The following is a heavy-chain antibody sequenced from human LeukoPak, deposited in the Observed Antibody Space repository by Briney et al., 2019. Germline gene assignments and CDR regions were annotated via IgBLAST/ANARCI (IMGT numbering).Heavy chain of an antibody. V-gene: IGHV3-53*01. Sequence: GGSLRLSCAASGFTVSTNYMSWVRQAPGKGLEGVSVIYSGGSTYYADSVKGRFTISRDNSKNTLYLQMNSLRAEDTAVYYCARDLWGIVGVRGHAFDIWGQGTMVTVSS. CDR2: IYSGGST. CDR3: ARDLWGIVGVRGHAFDI. J-gene: IGHJ3*02. D-gene: IGHD1-26*01. CDR1: GFTVSTNY.